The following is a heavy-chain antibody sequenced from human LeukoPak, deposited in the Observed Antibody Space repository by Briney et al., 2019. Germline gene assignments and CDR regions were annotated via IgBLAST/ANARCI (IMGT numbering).Heavy chain of an antibody. V-gene: IGHV3-74*01. Sequence: PGGSLRLSCAASGFTFSTYWMHWVRQAPGKGLVWVSRINSDGTTTNYADSVKGRFTISRDNAKNTLYLQMNSLRAEDTAVYYCAKDVSVTPKGFDYWGQGTLVTVSS. CDR1: GFTFSTYW. J-gene: IGHJ4*02. CDR3: AKDVSVTPKGFDY. CDR2: INSDGTTT. D-gene: IGHD4-11*01.